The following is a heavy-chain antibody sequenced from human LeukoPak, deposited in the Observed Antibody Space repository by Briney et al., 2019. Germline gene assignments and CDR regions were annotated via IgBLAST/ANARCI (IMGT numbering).Heavy chain of an antibody. D-gene: IGHD3-9*01. CDR3: ALPFTTGFDY. J-gene: IGHJ4*02. CDR1: GFIFISYD. Sequence: GRSLRLSCAASGFIFISYDIHWVRQAPGKGLEWVALISYDGSTEYYADSVKGRFTISRDNSKNTLYLQMNSLRAEDTAVYYCALPFTTGFDYWGQGSPVTVSS. V-gene: IGHV3-30*03. CDR2: ISYDGSTE.